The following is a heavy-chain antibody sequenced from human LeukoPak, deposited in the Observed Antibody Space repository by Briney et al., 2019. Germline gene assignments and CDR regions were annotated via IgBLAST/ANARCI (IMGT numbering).Heavy chain of an antibody. J-gene: IGHJ4*02. CDR2: INPSSGNT. Sequence: EASVKISCTTFGYTFIDDYLHWVRQAPGQGLEWMGWINPSSGNTRLAQKFQGRLFLTRDTSISTAYMELSRLRSDDTAVYYCARDFWDSSGWFPDYWGQGTLVTVSS. V-gene: IGHV1-2*02. D-gene: IGHD6-19*01. CDR3: ARDFWDSSGWFPDY. CDR1: GYTFIDDY.